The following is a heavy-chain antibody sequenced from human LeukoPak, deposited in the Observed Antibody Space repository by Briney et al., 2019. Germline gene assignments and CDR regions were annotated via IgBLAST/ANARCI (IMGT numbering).Heavy chain of an antibody. V-gene: IGHV3-11*04. D-gene: IGHD3-22*01. J-gene: IGHJ4*02. CDR2: ISSSGSTI. CDR1: GFTFSDYY. CDR3: ASPHPKPYYFEGSGNYSGKFNY. Sequence: NPGGSLRLSCAASGFTFSDYYMSWIRRAPGKGLEWVSYISSSGSTIYYADSVKGRFTISRDNAKNSLYLQMNSLRAEDTAVYYWASPHPKPYYFEGSGNYSGKFNYWGQGPWSPSPQ.